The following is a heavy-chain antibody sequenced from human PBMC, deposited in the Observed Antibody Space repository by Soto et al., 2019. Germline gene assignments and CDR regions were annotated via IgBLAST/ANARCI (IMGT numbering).Heavy chain of an antibody. D-gene: IGHD3-22*01. CDR1: GFAFSSYG. CDR2: VWSDGGKT. V-gene: IGHV3-33*01. Sequence: QVQLVESGGGVVQPGRSLRLSCAASGFAFSSYGMYWVRQAPGKGLEWVAVVWSDGGKTYYGDAVKGRFTISRDNSNNTLYLQMSSLSAEDTAVYYCERGGGCSCYLTPSDMDVWGKGTTVTVSS. CDR3: ERGGGCSCYLTPSDMDV. J-gene: IGHJ6*03.